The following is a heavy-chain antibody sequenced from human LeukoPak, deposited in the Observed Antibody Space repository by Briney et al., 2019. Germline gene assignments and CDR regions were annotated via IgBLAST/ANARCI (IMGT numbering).Heavy chain of an antibody. V-gene: IGHV3-23*01. CDR2: ISGSGETT. J-gene: IGHJ4*02. CDR3: AKESFKALAGYLDS. Sequence: GGSLRLSCAASGFMFSNYAMGWVRQAPGKGLEWVSGISGSGETTYYSDSEKGRFTISRDNSRNTLYLHMNNLRAEDTAVYFCAKESFKALAGYLDSWGQGSLVTVSS. CDR1: GFMFSNYA. D-gene: IGHD6-19*01.